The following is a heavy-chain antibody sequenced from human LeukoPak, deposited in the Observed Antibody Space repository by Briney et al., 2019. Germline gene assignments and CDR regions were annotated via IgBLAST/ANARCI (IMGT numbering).Heavy chain of an antibody. CDR2: ISTSGST. Sequence: SETLSLTCTVSGGSTSSYYWSWIRQPAGKGLEWIGRISTSGSTNYNPSLKSRVTMPVDTSKNQFSLKLSSVTAADTAVYYCARDKGWGYRSESWFDSWGQGTLVTVSS. D-gene: IGHD5-18*01. J-gene: IGHJ5*01. CDR3: ARDKGWGYRSESWFDS. V-gene: IGHV4-4*07. CDR1: GGSTSSYY.